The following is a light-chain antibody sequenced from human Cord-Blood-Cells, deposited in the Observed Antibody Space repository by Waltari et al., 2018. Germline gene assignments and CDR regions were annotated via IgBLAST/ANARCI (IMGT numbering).Light chain of an antibody. CDR1: SSDVGGYNY. CDR3: SSYTSSSNWV. V-gene: IGLV2-14*01. J-gene: IGLJ3*02. CDR2: DVS. Sequence: QSALTQPASVSGSPGQSLTISCTGTSSDVGGYNYASWYQQHPGKAPKPMIYDVSNRPSGVSNRFSGSKSGNTASLTISGLQAEDEADYYCSSYTSSSNWVFGGGTKLTVL.